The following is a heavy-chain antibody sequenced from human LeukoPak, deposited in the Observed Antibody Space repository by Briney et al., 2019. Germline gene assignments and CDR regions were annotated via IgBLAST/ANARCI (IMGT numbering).Heavy chain of an antibody. CDR2: INPNSGGT. D-gene: IGHD6-13*01. V-gene: IGHV1-2*02. Sequence: ASVKVSCEAAGYAFTGYYMHWVRQAPGQGLEWMGWINPNSGGTNCAQKFQGRVTMTRDTSISTAYMELSRLRSDDTAVYYCATLAAAGLSHSYYYYMDVWGKGTTVTISS. CDR3: ATLAAAGLSHSYYYYMDV. CDR1: GYAFTGYY. J-gene: IGHJ6*03.